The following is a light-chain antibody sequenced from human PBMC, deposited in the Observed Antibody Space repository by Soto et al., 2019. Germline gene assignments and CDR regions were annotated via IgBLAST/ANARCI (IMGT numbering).Light chain of an antibody. Sequence: QAVVTQPPSASGTPGQRVTISCSGSGSNIGSNYVYWYQQLPGTAPKLLIYRNNQRPSGVPDRFSGSKSGTSASLAISGLRSEDEADYYCAAWDDSLSGAVFGGGTQLTVL. CDR3: AAWDDSLSGAV. CDR2: RNN. J-gene: IGLJ7*01. CDR1: GSNIGSNY. V-gene: IGLV1-47*01.